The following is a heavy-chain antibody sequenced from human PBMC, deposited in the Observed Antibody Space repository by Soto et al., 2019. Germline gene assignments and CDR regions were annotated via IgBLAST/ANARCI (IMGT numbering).Heavy chain of an antibody. V-gene: IGHV3-21*01. CDR1: GFASNNYG. Sequence: TGGSLRLSCTVSGFASNNYGINWVRQAPGKGLEWVSSISKSDYTYYSDSVKGRFAISRDNAKSSVSLQMNTLRVEDTAVYYCAREDSIIIPAVSDFWGQGTLVTVSS. D-gene: IGHD2-2*01. J-gene: IGHJ4*02. CDR3: AREDSIIIPAVSDF. CDR2: ISKSDYT.